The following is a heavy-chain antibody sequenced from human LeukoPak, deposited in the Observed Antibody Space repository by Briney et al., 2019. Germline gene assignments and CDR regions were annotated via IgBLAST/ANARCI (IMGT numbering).Heavy chain of an antibody. V-gene: IGHV3-30*02. CDR3: AKDGYNYSDY. J-gene: IGHJ4*02. D-gene: IGHD5-24*01. CDR1: GFTFSNYG. Sequence: PGGSLRLSCAASGFTFSNYGMHWVRQARGKGLEWVAFIRYDGSNKDYADSVKGRFTISRDNSKNTLYLQMNSLRAEDTAVYYCAKDGYNYSDYWGQGTLVTVSS. CDR2: IRYDGSNK.